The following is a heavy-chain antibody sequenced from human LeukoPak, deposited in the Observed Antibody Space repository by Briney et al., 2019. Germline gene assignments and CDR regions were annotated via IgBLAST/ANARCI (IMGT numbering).Heavy chain of an antibody. CDR1: GFTFRSYW. D-gene: IGHD7-27*01. CDR2: VIRDGSFT. Sequence: GGSLRLSCAASGFTFRSYWTHWVRQAPGKGLEWVSRVIRDGSFTNYADSVKGRFTISRDNAKNTLYLQMSSLRAEDTAVYFCVRDGDDLNFDYWGQGSLVTVSS. CDR3: VRDGDDLNFDY. J-gene: IGHJ4*02. V-gene: IGHV3-74*01.